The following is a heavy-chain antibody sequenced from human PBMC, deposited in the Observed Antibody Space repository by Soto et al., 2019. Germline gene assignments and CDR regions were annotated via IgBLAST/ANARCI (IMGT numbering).Heavy chain of an antibody. CDR2: IYPGDSDT. J-gene: IGHJ6*02. D-gene: IGHD3-10*01. Sequence: EVQLVQSGAEVKKPGESLKISCKGSGYSFTSYWIGWVRQMPGKGLEWMGIIYPGDSDTRYSPSFQGQVTISADNSISTAYLQWSSLKASDTAMYYCAGGGVRGVITRTRDYYGMDVWGQGTTVTVSS. CDR1: GYSFTSYW. V-gene: IGHV5-51*01. CDR3: AGGGVRGVITRTRDYYGMDV.